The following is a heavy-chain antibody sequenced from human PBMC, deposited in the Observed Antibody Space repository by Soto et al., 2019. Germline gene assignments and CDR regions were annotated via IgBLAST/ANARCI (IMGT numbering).Heavy chain of an antibody. V-gene: IGHV5-51*01. CDR1: GYGFTSFW. J-gene: IGHJ6*02. D-gene: IGHD2-2*01. CDR3: ARLGVVVPAARDYYYGMDV. CDR2: IYPGDSDT. Sequence: GESLKISCKASGYGFTSFWLAWVRQVPGKGLEWMGIIYPGDSDTRYSPSFQGQVTISADKSISTAYLQWSSLKASDTAMYYCARLGVVVPAARDYYYGMDVWGQGTTVTVSS.